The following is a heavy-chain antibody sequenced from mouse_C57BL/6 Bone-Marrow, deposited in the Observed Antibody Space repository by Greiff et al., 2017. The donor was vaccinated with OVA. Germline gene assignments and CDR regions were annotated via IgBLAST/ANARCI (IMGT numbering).Heavy chain of an antibody. CDR2: IDPEDCET. J-gene: IGHJ2*01. CDR1: GFNIKAYY. CDR3: ARHYGSRPFDD. D-gene: IGHD1-1*01. V-gene: IGHV14-2*01. Sequence: VQLQQSGAELVKPGASVKLSCTASGFNIKAYYMHWVKQRTEQGLAWIGRIDPEDCETKYAPKFHGQATITADTSANTAYLQLSSLTSEDTAVYYCARHYGSRPFDDWGQGTTLTVSS.